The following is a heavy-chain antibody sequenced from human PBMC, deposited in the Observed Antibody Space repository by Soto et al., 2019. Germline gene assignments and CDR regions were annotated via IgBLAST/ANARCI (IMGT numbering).Heavy chain of an antibody. CDR2: IIPIFGTA. CDR1: GGTFSSYA. Sequence: SVKVSCKASGGTFSSYAISWVRQAPGQGLEWMGGIIPIFGTANYAQKFQGRVTITADESTSTAYMELSSLRSEDTAVYYCARDRREDPGYSSNWFDPWGQGPLVTVSS. D-gene: IGHD6-19*01. V-gene: IGHV1-69*13. CDR3: ARDRREDPGYSSNWFDP. J-gene: IGHJ5*02.